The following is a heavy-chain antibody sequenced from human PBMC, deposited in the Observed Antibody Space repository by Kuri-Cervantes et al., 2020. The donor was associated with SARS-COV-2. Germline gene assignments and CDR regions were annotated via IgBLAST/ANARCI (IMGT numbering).Heavy chain of an antibody. D-gene: IGHD2-2*01. J-gene: IGHJ4*02. V-gene: IGHV4-34*01. CDR3: ARGSVVPAANDY. CDR2: INHSGST. Sequence: ESLKISCAVYGASFSGYYWSWIRQPPGKGLEWIGEINHSGSTNYNPSLKSRVTISVDTSKNQFSLKLSSVTAADTAVYYCARGSVVPAANDYWGQGTLVTVSS. CDR1: GASFSGYY.